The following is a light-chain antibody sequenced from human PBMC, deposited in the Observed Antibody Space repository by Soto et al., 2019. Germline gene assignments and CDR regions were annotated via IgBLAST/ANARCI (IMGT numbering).Light chain of an antibody. CDR2: LDSDGSH. V-gene: IGLV4-69*01. CDR1: SGHISYA. CDR3: QTWGADIQV. J-gene: IGLJ1*01. Sequence: QSVLTQSPSASASLGASVKLTCTLSSGHISYAIAWHQQQPEKGPRYLMKLDSDGSHTKADGIPDRFSGSSSGAERYLTISSLQSEDEADYYCQTWGADIQVFGTGTKLTVL.